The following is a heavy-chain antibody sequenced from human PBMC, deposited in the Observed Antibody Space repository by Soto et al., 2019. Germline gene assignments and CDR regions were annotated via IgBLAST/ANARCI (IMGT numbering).Heavy chain of an antibody. D-gene: IGHD2-21*02. V-gene: IGHV4-30-2*01. CDR2: IDHSGST. J-gene: IGHJ4*02. CDR3: ARVRGDFVGNYFDY. CDR1: GGSITSGAYS. Sequence: PSETLSLTCAVSGGSITSGAYSWGWIRQPPGKGLEWIGHIDHSGSTYHNPSLNSRVTISVDRSNNQFSLNLNSVTAADTAVYYCARVRGDFVGNYFDYWGQGTLVTVSS.